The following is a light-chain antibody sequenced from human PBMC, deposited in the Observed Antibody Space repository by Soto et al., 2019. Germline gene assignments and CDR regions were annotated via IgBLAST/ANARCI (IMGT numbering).Light chain of an antibody. V-gene: IGKV1-9*01. J-gene: IGKJ5*01. CDR2: AAS. CDR3: QQLDGYPIT. Sequence: IQLTQSPSSLSASVRDRVTITCRASQGIGSYLAWYQLKPGKAPKLLIYAASTLQSGVPSRFSGAGSGTDFTLTISSLQPEDFSTYYCQQLDGYPITFGQGTRLEIK. CDR1: QGIGSY.